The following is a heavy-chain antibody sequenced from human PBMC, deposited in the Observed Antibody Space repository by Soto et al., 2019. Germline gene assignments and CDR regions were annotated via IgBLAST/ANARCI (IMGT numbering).Heavy chain of an antibody. CDR2: IYYSGST. Sequence: ETLSLTCTVSGGSVSSGSYYWGWIRQPPGKGLEWIGYIYYSGSTNYNPSLKSRVTISVDTSKNQFSLKLSSVTAADTAVYYCARDTAALGYSYGYFGYWGQGTLVTVSS. V-gene: IGHV4-61*01. CDR1: GGSVSSGSYY. D-gene: IGHD5-18*01. J-gene: IGHJ4*02. CDR3: ARDTAALGYSYGYFGY.